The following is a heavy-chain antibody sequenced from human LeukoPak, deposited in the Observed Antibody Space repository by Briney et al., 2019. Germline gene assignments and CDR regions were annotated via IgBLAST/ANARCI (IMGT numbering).Heavy chain of an antibody. Sequence: ASVKLSCNASGHTFTSCYMHWVRQAPGQGLEWMRIINPSGGSTSYAQKFQGRVTMTRDTSTSTVYMELSSLRSEDTAVYYCARDLDLTIFGVARGGYYYYMDVWGKGTTVTVSS. V-gene: IGHV1-46*01. J-gene: IGHJ6*03. CDR3: ARDLDLTIFGVARGGYYYYMDV. D-gene: IGHD3-3*01. CDR1: GHTFTSCY. CDR2: INPSGGST.